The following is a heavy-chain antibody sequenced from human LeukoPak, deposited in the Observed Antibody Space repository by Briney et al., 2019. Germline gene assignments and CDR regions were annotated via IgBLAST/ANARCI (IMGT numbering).Heavy chain of an antibody. CDR1: GGTFSSYA. CDR3: ATDPRMVRGQGAFDI. CDR2: IIPIFGTA. D-gene: IGHD3-10*01. J-gene: IGHJ3*02. Sequence: SVKVSCKASGGTFSSYAISWVRQAPGQGLEWMGGIIPIFGTANYAQKFQGRVTITADESTSTAYMELSSLRSEDTAVYYCATDPRMVRGQGAFDIWGQGTMVTVSS. V-gene: IGHV1-69*01.